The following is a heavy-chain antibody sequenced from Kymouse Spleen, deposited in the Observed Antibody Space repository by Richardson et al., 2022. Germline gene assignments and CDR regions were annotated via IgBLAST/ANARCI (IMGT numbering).Heavy chain of an antibody. V-gene: IGHV3-33*01. CDR3: ARDPRYFDWLLLDY. CDR1: GFTFSSYG. Sequence: QVQLVESGGGVVQPGRSLRLSCAASGFTFSSYGMHWVRQAPGKGLEWVAVIWYDGSNKYYADSVKGRFTISRDNSKNTLYLQMNSLRAEDTAVYYCARDPRYFDWLLLDYWGQGTLVTVSS. CDR2: IWYDGSNK. J-gene: IGHJ4*02. D-gene: IGHD3-9*01.